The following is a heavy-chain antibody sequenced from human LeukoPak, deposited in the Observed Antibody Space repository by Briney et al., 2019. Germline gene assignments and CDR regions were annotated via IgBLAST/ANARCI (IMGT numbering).Heavy chain of an antibody. CDR3: ARGNYSGWSLDY. Sequence: SVKVSCKASGGTFSSYAISWVRQAPGQGLAWMGRIIPILGIANYAQKFQGRVTITADKSTSTAYMELSSLRSEDTAVYYCARGNYSGWSLDYWGQGTLVTVSS. V-gene: IGHV1-69*04. D-gene: IGHD6-19*01. CDR2: IIPILGIA. CDR1: GGTFSSYA. J-gene: IGHJ4*02.